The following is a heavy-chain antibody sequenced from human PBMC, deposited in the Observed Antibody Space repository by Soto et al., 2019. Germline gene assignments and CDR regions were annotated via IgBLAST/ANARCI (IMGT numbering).Heavy chain of an antibody. D-gene: IGHD2-15*01. CDR2: INPESTTI. Sequence: EAQLVESGGGLVQPGGSLRLSCTGSGIDLSIYWMHWVRQAPGKGLVWVSRINPESTTISYADSVKGRSTISRDNAENTLFLHMNSLSAEDTGVYYCTKDTFGGRDSWGQGTLVTVSS. CDR1: GIDLSIYW. CDR3: TKDTFGGRDS. V-gene: IGHV3-74*01. J-gene: IGHJ4*02.